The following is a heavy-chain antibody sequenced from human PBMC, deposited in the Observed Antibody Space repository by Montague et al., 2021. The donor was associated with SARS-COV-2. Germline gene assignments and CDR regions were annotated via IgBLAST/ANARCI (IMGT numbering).Heavy chain of an antibody. D-gene: IGHD3-22*01. J-gene: IGHJ3*02. CDR1: GGPISSGGYY. CDR2: IYYSGGT. Sequence: TLSLTCTVSGGPISSGGYYWSWIRQHPGKGLEWIGYIYYSGGTYYNPSLKSRVTISVDTSKNQSSLKLSSVTAADTAVYYCARAATITMIVVVIDAFDIWGQGTMVTVSS. V-gene: IGHV4-31*03. CDR3: ARAATITMIVVVIDAFDI.